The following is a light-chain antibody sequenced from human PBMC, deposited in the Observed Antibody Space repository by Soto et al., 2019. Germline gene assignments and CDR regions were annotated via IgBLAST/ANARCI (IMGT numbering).Light chain of an antibody. CDR2: EVV. CDR3: KSYAGSNTYV. J-gene: IGLJ1*01. CDR1: KSDIGGYDL. V-gene: IGLV2-8*01. Sequence: QTALTQPPSASGCPGQSVTISCTGTKSDIGGYDLGSWYHHPPGKAPRLITYEVVQRPSGVPDRFSGTKTGNTASLTVSGFQAADEAAYFCKSYAGSNTYVFGSGTKVTVL.